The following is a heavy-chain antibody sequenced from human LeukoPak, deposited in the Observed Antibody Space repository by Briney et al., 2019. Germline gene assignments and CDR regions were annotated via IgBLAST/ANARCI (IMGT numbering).Heavy chain of an antibody. V-gene: IGHV3-7*01. CDR2: IKQDGSEK. D-gene: IGHD3-10*01. CDR3: ARELLWFGELLYDY. J-gene: IGHJ4*02. Sequence: PGGSLSLSCAASGFTFSSYWMSWVRQAPGKGLEWVANIKQDGSEKYYVDSVKGRFTISRDNAKNSLYLQMNSLRAEDTAVYYCARELLWFGELLYDYWGQGTLVTVSS. CDR1: GFTFSSYW.